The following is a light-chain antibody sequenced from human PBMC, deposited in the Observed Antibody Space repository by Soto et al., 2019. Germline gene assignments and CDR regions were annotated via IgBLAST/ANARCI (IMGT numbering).Light chain of an antibody. V-gene: IGLV2-8*01. CDR3: SLYAGIKSLV. CDR1: SSDIGAYKF. CDR2: EVS. Sequence: QSALTQPPSASGSPGQSVAISCTGTSSDIGAYKFVSWYQQHPGKAPKLIIYEVSIRPSGVPDRFSGSKSGNTASLTVSGLLAEDEADYYCSLYAGIKSLVFGGGTKLTVL. J-gene: IGLJ3*02.